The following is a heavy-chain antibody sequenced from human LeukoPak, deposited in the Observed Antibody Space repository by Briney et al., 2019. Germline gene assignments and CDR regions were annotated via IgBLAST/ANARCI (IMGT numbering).Heavy chain of an antibody. CDR1: GFSFDDYG. Sequence: GGSLRLSCAASGFSFDDYGMHWVRQAPGKGLEWVAFIRYDGGNEYYADSVKGRFTISGDNSKNTLFLQMNSLRPDDTALYYCAKDRWELRHYYYYYMDVWGKGTTVTVSS. CDR2: IRYDGGNE. J-gene: IGHJ6*03. V-gene: IGHV3-30*02. CDR3: AKDRWELRHYYYYYMDV. D-gene: IGHD1-26*01.